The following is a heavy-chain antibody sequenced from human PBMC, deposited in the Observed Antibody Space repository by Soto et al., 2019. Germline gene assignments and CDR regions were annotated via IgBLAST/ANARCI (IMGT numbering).Heavy chain of an antibody. CDR2: IGAAGDT. CDR1: GFTFSSYD. Sequence: EVQLVESGGGLVQPGGSLRLSCAASGFTFSSYDMHWVRQVTGKGLEWVSAIGAAGDTYYPDSVKGRFTISRENAKNSLYLQMNSLRAEDTAVYYCASGGWGSSWYEGGSRIDYWGQGNLVTVSS. D-gene: IGHD6-13*01. V-gene: IGHV3-13*01. CDR3: ASGGWGSSWYEGGSRIDY. J-gene: IGHJ4*02.